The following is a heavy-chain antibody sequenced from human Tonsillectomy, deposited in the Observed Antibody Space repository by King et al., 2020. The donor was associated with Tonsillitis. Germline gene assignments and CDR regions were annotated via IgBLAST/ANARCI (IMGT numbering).Heavy chain of an antibody. V-gene: IGHV1-2*02. CDR3: ARGLLSQWLEPYYFDY. J-gene: IGHJ4*02. D-gene: IGHD5-12*01. Sequence: VQLVESGAEVKKPGASVKVSCKASGYTFIDYYVHWVRQAPGQGLEWMGWINPNSGGTNYAQKFQDRVTMTGDMSISTAYMELTRLRSDDTAVYYCARGLLSQWLEPYYFDYWGQGTLVTVSS. CDR1: GYTFIDYY. CDR2: INPNSGGT.